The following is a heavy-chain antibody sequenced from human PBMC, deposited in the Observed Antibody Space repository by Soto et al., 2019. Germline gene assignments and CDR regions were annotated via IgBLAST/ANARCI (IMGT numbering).Heavy chain of an antibody. CDR1: GFTFCSYA. J-gene: IGHJ5*02. CDR2: ISGSGGST. D-gene: IGHD6-6*01. V-gene: IGHV3-23*01. CDR3: ARDPYSSSSFWFDP. Sequence: GGSLRLSCAASGFTFCSYAMSGVRQAPGKGLEWVSAISGSGGSTYYADSVKGRFTISRDNSKNTLYLQMNSLRAEDTAVYYCARDPYSSSSFWFDPWGQGTLVTVSS.